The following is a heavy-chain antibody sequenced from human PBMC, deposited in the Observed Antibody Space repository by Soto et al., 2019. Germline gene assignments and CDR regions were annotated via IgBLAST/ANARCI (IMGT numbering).Heavy chain of an antibody. V-gene: IGHV6-1*01. CDR2: TYYRSKWYN. Sequence: SQTLSLTCAISGDSVSSNSAAWNWIRQSPSRGLEWLGRTYYRSKWYNDYAVSVKSRITINPDTSKNQFSLQLNSVTPEDTAVYYCARAGYDRNLYYYYYYMDAWGKGTTVTVSS. J-gene: IGHJ6*03. CDR1: GDSVSSNSAA. CDR3: ARAGYDRNLYYYYYYMDA. D-gene: IGHD5-12*01.